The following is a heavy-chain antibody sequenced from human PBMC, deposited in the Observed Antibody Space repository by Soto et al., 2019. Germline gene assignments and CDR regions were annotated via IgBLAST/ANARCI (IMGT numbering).Heavy chain of an antibody. J-gene: IGHJ5*02. CDR1: GFTFRSYG. CDR2: IGDDGSDK. V-gene: IGHV3-33*01. D-gene: IGHD3-22*01. Sequence: GGSLRLSCTASGFTFRSYGMHWVRQAPGKGLEWVAVIGDDGSDKKYADSVKGRFTVSRDNSKNTLFLQMSSLRAEDTAVYYCARDPQINSDTSGYVGSWGPGTLVTVSS. CDR3: ARDPQINSDTSGYVGS.